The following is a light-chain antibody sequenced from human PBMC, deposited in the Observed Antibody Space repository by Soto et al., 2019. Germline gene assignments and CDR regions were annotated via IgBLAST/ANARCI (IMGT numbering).Light chain of an antibody. CDR2: GAS. J-gene: IGKJ1*01. Sequence: DIQMTQSPSALSASVGDRVTISCRASRSISTYLNWYQQKPGTAPRLLIYGASSVKTGVPPRFSGSGSGRDFTLTISSLRPEDSATYFCQQSSNSPPWTFGQGTKVEIK. CDR1: RSISTY. CDR3: QQSSNSPPWT. V-gene: IGKV1-39*01.